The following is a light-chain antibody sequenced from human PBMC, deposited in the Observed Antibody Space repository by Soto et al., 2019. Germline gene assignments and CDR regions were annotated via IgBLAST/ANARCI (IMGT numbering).Light chain of an antibody. V-gene: IGLV2-8*01. CDR2: EVS. CDR1: SSDVGGYNY. CDR3: ISYAGSNLLYV. Sequence: QSVLTQPPSASGSPGQSVTISCTGTSSDVGGYNYVSWYQQHPGKAPKLMIYEVSKRPSGVPDRFSGSKSGNMASLTVSGLQAEDEADYYCISYAGSNLLYVFGTGTQLTVL. J-gene: IGLJ1*01.